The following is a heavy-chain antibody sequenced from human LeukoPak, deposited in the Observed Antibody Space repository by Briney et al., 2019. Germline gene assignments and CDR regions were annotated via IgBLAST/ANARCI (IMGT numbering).Heavy chain of an antibody. Sequence: GASVKVSCKASGYTFTSYYMHWVRQAPGQGLEWVGLINPTGTTTLYAQKFQGRITLTRDMSATTDYMELSSLTSEDTAVYYCARDNSVGDIAWWFDPWGQGTLVTVSS. V-gene: IGHV1-46*01. CDR3: ARDNSVGDIAWWFDP. CDR2: INPTGTTT. D-gene: IGHD1-26*01. CDR1: GYTFTSYY. J-gene: IGHJ5*02.